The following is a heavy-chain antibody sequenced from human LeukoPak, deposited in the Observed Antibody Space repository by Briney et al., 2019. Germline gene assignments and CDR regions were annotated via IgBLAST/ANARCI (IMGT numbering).Heavy chain of an antibody. Sequence: PSETLSLTCTVSGASISSYYWSWIRQPPGKGQEWIGYIYYSGSTNYNPSLKSRVTISVDTSKNQFSLKLSSVTAADTAVYYCARVGEYNKGAFDIWGQGTMVTVSS. CDR1: GASISSYY. D-gene: IGHD3-16*01. J-gene: IGHJ3*02. CDR2: IYYSGST. CDR3: ARVGEYNKGAFDI. V-gene: IGHV4-59*01.